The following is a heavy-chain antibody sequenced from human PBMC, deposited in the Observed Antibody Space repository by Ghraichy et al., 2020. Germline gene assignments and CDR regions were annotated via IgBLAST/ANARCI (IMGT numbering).Heavy chain of an antibody. CDR3: TTLSTTATHGGYY. V-gene: IGHV3-15*01. CDR2: IKSKAYGETT. Sequence: GGSLRLSCAASGFNFNDAWMSWVRQAPGKGLEWVARIKSKAYGETTDYAAPVQVRFIISRDDSDLTISLQMYSLKPEDTAFYYCTTLSTTATHGGYYWGPGALGTVSS. J-gene: IGHJ4*02. D-gene: IGHD4-17*01. CDR1: GFNFNDAW.